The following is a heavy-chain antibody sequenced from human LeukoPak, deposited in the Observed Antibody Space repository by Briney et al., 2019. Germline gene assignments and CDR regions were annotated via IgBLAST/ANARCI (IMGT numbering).Heavy chain of an antibody. V-gene: IGHV1-2*02. CDR2: INPNTSVT. CDR3: ASVDSGTAYPRYDY. J-gene: IGHJ4*02. Sequence: ASVKVSCKASGYTFTGYYVHWLRQAPGQGLEWMGWINPNTSVTNYAQKFQDRVTLTRDTSISTAYMELNWLRSDDTAIYYCASVDSGTAYPRYDYWGQGTLVTVSS. CDR1: GYTFTGYY. D-gene: IGHD3/OR15-3a*01.